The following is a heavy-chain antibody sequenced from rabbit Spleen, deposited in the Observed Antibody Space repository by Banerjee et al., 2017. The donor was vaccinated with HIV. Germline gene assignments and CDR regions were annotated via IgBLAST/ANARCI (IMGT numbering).Heavy chain of an antibody. V-gene: IGHV1S45*01. CDR3: AGGSDTSRGGDE. J-gene: IGHJ2*01. CDR1: GFSFSSNYW. CDR2: IYSGHGGA. D-gene: IGHD1-1*01. Sequence: EESGGGLVKPEGSLTLTCTASGFSFSSNYWICWVRQAPGKGLEWIGCIYSGHGGAWYASWVKGRFTISKTSSTTVTLQMTSLTVADTATYFCAGGSDTSRGGDEWGPGTLVTVS.